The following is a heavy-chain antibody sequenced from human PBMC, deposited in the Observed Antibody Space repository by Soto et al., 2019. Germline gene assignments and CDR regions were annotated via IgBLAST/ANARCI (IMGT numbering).Heavy chain of an antibody. D-gene: IGHD3-22*01. CDR3: ASRRYYDSRGYYYYYFDY. CDR1: GFTCSNYA. CDR2: ISDSGGST. Sequence: GGSLRLSCAASGFTCSNYAMSWVRQAPGKGLEWVSGISDSGGSTYYADSVKGRFTISRDNSKNTLILQLSSLRADDTAIYYCASRRYYDSRGYYYYYFDYWGQGTLVTVSS. J-gene: IGHJ4*02. V-gene: IGHV3-23*01.